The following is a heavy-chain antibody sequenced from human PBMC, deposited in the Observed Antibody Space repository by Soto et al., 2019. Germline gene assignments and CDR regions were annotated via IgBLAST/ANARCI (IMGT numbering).Heavy chain of an antibody. CDR3: ARDEEENNAFDI. V-gene: IGHV3-21*01. CDR1: GFTFSSYS. CDR2: ISSSSYI. J-gene: IGHJ3*02. Sequence: PGGSLRLSCAASGFTFSSYSMNWVRQAPGKGLEWVSSISSSSYIYYADSVKGRFTISRDNAKNSLYLQMNSLRAEDTAVYYCARDEEENNAFDIWGQGTMVTVSS.